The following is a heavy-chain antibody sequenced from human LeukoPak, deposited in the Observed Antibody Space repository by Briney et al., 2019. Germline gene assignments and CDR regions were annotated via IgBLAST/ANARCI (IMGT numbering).Heavy chain of an antibody. CDR1: GYTDSRRY. Sequence: GASVELSCTASGYTDSRRYIHWFRQSTGQRLEWLGQINPSGSSTGYAQQMQGRVTLTRDTYTQTLYLALSRLRSEETDVYYCTRESADLKFFDFWGQGTLVTVSS. CDR3: TRESADLKFFDF. J-gene: IGHJ4*02. CDR2: INPSGSST. V-gene: IGHV1-46*04.